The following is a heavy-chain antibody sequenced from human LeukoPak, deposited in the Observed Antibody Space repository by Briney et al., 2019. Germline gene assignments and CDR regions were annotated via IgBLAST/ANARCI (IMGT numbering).Heavy chain of an antibody. V-gene: IGHV3-15*01. CDR3: TTEGGPYCGGDCYFFDY. CDR1: GFTFSNAW. D-gene: IGHD2-21*02. J-gene: IGHJ4*02. CDR2: IKSKTDGGTT. Sequence: GGSLRLSCAASGFTFSNAWMSWVRQAPGKGLEWVGRIKSKTDGGTTDYAAPVKGRFTISRDDSKNTPYLQMNSLKTEDTAVYYCTTEGGPYCGGDCYFFDYWGQGTLVTVSS.